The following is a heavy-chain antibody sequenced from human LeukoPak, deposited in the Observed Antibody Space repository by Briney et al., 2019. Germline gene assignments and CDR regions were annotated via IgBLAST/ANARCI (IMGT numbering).Heavy chain of an antibody. D-gene: IGHD6-13*01. V-gene: IGHV1-8*01. Sequence: GASVKVSCKASGYTFTSYDINWVRQATGQGLEWMGWMNPNSGNTGYAQKFQGRVTMTRNTSISTAYMELSSLRSEDTAVYYCARAGSLGSWYVLPLYYYGMDVWGQGTTVTVSS. CDR3: ARAGSLGSWYVLPLYYYGMDV. CDR1: GYTFTSYD. J-gene: IGHJ6*02. CDR2: MNPNSGNT.